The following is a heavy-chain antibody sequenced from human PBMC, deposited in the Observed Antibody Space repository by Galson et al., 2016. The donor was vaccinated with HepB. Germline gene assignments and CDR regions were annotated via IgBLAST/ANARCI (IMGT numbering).Heavy chain of an antibody. CDR1: RFSLSAHW. Sequence: SLRLSCAASRFSLSAHWMSWVRQAPGKGLEWVANIKQDGSETYFVDSVKGRFTISSDNAENSLYREMNSLRAEDTAVYYCAREYFDVSGYYYMEVRYFELWGRGTLVTISS. CDR3: AREYFDVSGYYYMEVRYFEL. J-gene: IGHJ2*01. D-gene: IGHD3-22*01. CDR2: IKQDGSET. V-gene: IGHV3-7*04.